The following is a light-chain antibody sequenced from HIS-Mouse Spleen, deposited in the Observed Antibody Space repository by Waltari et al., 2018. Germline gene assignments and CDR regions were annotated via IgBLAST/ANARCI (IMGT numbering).Light chain of an antibody. CDR1: QSVSSY. CDR2: DAS. J-gene: IGKJ4*01. Sequence: EIVLTQSPATLSLSPGARATLSCRASQSVSSYLAWYQQKPGQAPRLLIYDASNRATGIPARFSGSGSGTDFTLTISSLEPEDFAVYYCQQRSNWPLFGGGTKVEIK. V-gene: IGKV3-11*01. CDR3: QQRSNWPL.